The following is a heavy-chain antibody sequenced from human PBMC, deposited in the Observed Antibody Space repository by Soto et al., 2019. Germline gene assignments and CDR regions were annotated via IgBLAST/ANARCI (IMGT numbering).Heavy chain of an antibody. J-gene: IGHJ6*02. CDR2: TYYRSKWYN. CDR1: GDSVSSNSAA. CDR3: ARVRMHQLPSGNYYGMDV. V-gene: IGHV6-1*01. Sequence: SQTLSLPCAISGDSVSSNSAAWNWIRQSPSRGLEWLGRTYYRSKWYNDYAVSVKSRITINPDTSKNQFSLQLNSVTPEDTAVYYCARVRMHQLPSGNYYGMDVWGQGTTVTVSS. D-gene: IGHD2-2*01.